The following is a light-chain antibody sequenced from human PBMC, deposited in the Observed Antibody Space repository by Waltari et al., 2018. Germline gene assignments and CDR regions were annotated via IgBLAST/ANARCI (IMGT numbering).Light chain of an antibody. CDR2: GAS. CDR1: QTINNNF. Sequence: CRASQTINNNFLVWYQQKPCQAPRLIIHGASSRATGFPDRFSGSGSGTDFTLTISNLEPEDFAVYYCQQYDGSVLTFGGGTKVEI. CDR3: QQYDGSVLT. J-gene: IGKJ4*01. V-gene: IGKV3-20*01.